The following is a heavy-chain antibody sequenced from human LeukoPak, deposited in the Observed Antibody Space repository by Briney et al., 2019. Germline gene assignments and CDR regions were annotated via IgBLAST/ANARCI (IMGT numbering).Heavy chain of an antibody. V-gene: IGHV4-61*02. J-gene: IGHJ4*02. Sequence: TSETLSLTCTVSGGSISSGSYYWSWIRQPAGKGLEWIGRIYTSGSTNYNPSLKSRVTISVDTSKNQFSLKLSSVTAADTAVYYCARGLPGAPVDYWGQGTLVTVSS. D-gene: IGHD1-26*01. CDR1: GGSISSGSYY. CDR3: ARGLPGAPVDY. CDR2: IYTSGST.